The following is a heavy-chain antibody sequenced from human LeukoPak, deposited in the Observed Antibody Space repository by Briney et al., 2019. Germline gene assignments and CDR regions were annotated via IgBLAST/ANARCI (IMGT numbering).Heavy chain of an antibody. CDR2: IYYSGST. D-gene: IGHD3-22*01. Sequence: PSETLSLTCTVSGGSISSCYWSWIRQPPGKGLEWIGYIYYSGSTNYNPSLKSRVTISVDTSKNQFSLKLSSVAAADTAVYYCARDSSGYYSDAFDIWGQGTMVTVSS. CDR1: GGSISSCY. J-gene: IGHJ3*02. V-gene: IGHV4-59*01. CDR3: ARDSSGYYSDAFDI.